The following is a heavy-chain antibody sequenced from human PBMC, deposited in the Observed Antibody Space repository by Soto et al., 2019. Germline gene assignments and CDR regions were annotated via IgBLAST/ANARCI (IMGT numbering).Heavy chain of an antibody. Sequence: QVQLQESGPGLVKPSETLSLTCTVSGASISRDHWNWIRQPPGKGLEWIGEYSGSTNYNPSLKSRVTISVDTPKNQSPLKLSSVTAADTAVYFCATYTSDGGGRGHWGQGTLVTVSS. D-gene: IGHD6-19*01. V-gene: IGHV4-59*08. CDR2: EYSGST. CDR1: GASISRDH. CDR3: ATYTSDGGGRGH. J-gene: IGHJ4*02.